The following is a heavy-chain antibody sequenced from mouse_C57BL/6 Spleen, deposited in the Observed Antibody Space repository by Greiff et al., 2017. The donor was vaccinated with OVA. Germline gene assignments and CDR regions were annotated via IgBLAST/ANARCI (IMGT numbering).Heavy chain of an antibody. V-gene: IGHV1-81*01. CDR3: ARSGGTYWYFDV. Sequence: VKLVESGAELARPGASVKLSCKASGYTFTSYGISWVKQRTGKGLEWIGEIYPRSGNTYYNEKFKGKATLTADKSSSTAYMKLRSLTSEDSAVYFCARSGGTYWYFDVWGTGTTVTVSS. J-gene: IGHJ1*03. CDR2: IYPRSGNT. CDR1: GYTFTSYG. D-gene: IGHD3-3*01.